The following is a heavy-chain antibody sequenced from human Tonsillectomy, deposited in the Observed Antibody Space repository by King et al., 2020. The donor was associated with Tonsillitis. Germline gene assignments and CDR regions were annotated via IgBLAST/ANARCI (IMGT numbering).Heavy chain of an antibody. Sequence: VQLVESGAEVKKPGESLRISCKGSGYSFTSYWISWVRQMPGKGLEWMGRIDPSDSYTNYSPSFQGHVTISADKSISTAYLQWSSLKASDTAMYYCAREVVSGEPGDYFDYWGQGTLVTVSS. CDR1: GYSFTSYW. CDR2: IDPSDSYT. J-gene: IGHJ4*02. CDR3: AREVVSGEPGDYFDY. D-gene: IGHD4-17*01. V-gene: IGHV5-10-1*03.